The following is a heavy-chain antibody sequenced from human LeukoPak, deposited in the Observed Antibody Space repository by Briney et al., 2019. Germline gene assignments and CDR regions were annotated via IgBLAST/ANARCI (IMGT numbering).Heavy chain of an antibody. CDR1: GLTFSSYS. D-gene: IGHD3-22*01. CDR2: ISGSSSYI. CDR3: ATSHIDSSGYYYLGAFDI. V-gene: IGHV3-21*01. Sequence: GGSLRLSCAASGLTFSSYSMNWVRQAPGKGLEWVSSISGSSSYIYYADSVRGRFTISRDNAKNSLYLHMNSLRAEDAAVYYCATSHIDSSGYYYLGAFDIWGQGTMVTVSS. J-gene: IGHJ3*02.